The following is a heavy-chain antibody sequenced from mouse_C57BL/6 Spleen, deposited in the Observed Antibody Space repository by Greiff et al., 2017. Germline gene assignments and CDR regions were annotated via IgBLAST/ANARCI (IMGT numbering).Heavy chain of an antibody. D-gene: IGHD2-4*01. V-gene: IGHV1-61*01. CDR1: GYTFTSYW. J-gene: IGHJ2*01. CDR3: ARDYYDDDGDYFDY. CDR2: IYPSDSET. Sequence: QVQLQQPGAELVRPGSSVKLSCKASGYTFTSYWMAWVKQRPGQGLEWIGNIYPSDSETHYNQKFKDKATLTVDKSSSTAYMQLSSLTSEDSAVYYCARDYYDDDGDYFDYWGQGTTLTVSA.